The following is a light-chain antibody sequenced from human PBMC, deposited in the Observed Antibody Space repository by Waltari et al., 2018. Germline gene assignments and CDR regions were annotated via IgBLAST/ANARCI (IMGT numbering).Light chain of an antibody. V-gene: IGLV2-8*01. CDR2: EVQ. Sequence: QSALTQPPSASGSPGQSVTISCTGTSSDVGHYNYVSWYQQRPGSAPTLIVYEVQKRPSGVPDRCSGSKSGNTAYLTVSGLQGEDEAEYFCSAYAGSNNLLFGGGTKLTVL. CDR1: SSDVGHYNY. CDR3: SAYAGSNNLL. J-gene: IGLJ3*02.